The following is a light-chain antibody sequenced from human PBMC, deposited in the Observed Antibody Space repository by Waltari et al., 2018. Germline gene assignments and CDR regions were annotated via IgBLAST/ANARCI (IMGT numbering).Light chain of an antibody. CDR3: QQYYSTLYT. CDR1: QSVLYISNNKNY. V-gene: IGKV4-1*01. J-gene: IGKJ2*01. Sequence: DIVMIQSPDSLAVSLGERATINCKASQSVLYISNNKNYLAWYQQKPGQRPKLLIYWASTRESGVPDRFGGSGSGTDFTLTISSLQAEDVAVYYYQQYYSTLYTFGQGTKLEI. CDR2: WAS.